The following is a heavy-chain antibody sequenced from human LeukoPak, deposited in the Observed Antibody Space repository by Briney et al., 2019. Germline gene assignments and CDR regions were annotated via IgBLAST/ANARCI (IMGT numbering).Heavy chain of an antibody. D-gene: IGHD6-13*01. CDR2: IYYSGST. V-gene: IGHV4-39*01. Sequence: KPSETLSLTCTVSGGSISSSSYYWGWIRQPPGKGLEWIGSIYYSGSTYYNPSLKSRVTISVDTSKNQFSLKLSSVTAADTTVYYCARLGSSYYFDYWGQGTLVTVSS. J-gene: IGHJ4*02. CDR1: GGSISSSSYY. CDR3: ARLGSSYYFDY.